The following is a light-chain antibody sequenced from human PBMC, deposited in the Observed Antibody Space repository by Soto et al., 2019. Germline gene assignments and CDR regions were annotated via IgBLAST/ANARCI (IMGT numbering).Light chain of an antibody. V-gene: IGKV3-15*01. Sequence: EILMTQSPATLSLSPGERATLSCRASQSVSSKVAWYQQRRGQAPRLLIYVASSRATGIPARFSGSGSGTEFTLTISSLQSEDFAVYYCQQYDSWPPLTFGGGTKVEIK. CDR2: VAS. J-gene: IGKJ4*01. CDR1: QSVSSK. CDR3: QQYDSWPPLT.